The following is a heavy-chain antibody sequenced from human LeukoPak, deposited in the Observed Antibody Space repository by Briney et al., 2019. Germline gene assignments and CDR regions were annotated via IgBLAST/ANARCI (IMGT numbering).Heavy chain of an antibody. CDR3: VRDATRGGDLDH. CDR2: INQCGSER. CDR1: GFTYSDYW. Sequence: GGSLRLSCVASGFTYSDYWMMWVRQAPGKGLEWVAQINQCGSERYYVDSVRGRFTISRDNAKNSLDLQMNTLRVEDTAVYYCVRDATRGGDLDHWGQGTLVTVSS. D-gene: IGHD2-21*01. V-gene: IGHV3-7*01. J-gene: IGHJ4*02.